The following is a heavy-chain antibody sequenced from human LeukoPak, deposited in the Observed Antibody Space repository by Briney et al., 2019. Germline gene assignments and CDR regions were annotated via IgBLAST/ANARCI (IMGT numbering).Heavy chain of an antibody. Sequence: SETLSLTCAVYGGSLSGSYWSWIRQPPGKGLEWIGEINHSGSANYNPSLKSRVTLSIDKSKNQFSLNLNSVTAADTAVYYCARDRNNRGECSGGSCYPPFFDYWGQGTLVTVSS. CDR1: GGSLSGSY. CDR2: INHSGSA. J-gene: IGHJ4*02. D-gene: IGHD2-15*01. CDR3: ARDRNNRGECSGGSCYPPFFDY. V-gene: IGHV4-34*01.